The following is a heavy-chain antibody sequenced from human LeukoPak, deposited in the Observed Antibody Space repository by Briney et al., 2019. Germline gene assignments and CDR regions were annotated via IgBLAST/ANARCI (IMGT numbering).Heavy chain of an antibody. CDR2: IYHSGST. J-gene: IGHJ6*02. Sequence: SETLSLTCAVSGGSISSSNWWSWVRQPPGKGLEWIGEIYHSGSTNYNPSLKSRVTISVDKSKNQFSLKLSSVTAADTAVYYCARDLGHYDSSGYYKDYYYYYGMDVWAKGPRSPSP. CDR3: ARDLGHYDSSGYYKDYYYYYGMDV. D-gene: IGHD3-22*01. CDR1: GGSISSSNW. V-gene: IGHV4-4*02.